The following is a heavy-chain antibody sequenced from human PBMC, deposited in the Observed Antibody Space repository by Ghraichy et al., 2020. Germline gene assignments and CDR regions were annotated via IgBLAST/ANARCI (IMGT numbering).Heavy chain of an antibody. J-gene: IGHJ6*02. CDR1: GFTFGSYW. Sequence: GGSLRLSCAASGFTFGSYWMSWVRQAPGKGLEWVANVNQDGSDKYYVDSVKGRFTISRDNAKNSLYLQMNSLRAEDTAVYYCARDPSLTPIVVLPPALRPDYFYALDVWGQGTTVTVSS. D-gene: IGHD2-2*01. CDR3: ARDPSLTPIVVLPPALRPDYFYALDV. V-gene: IGHV3-7*03. CDR2: VNQDGSDK.